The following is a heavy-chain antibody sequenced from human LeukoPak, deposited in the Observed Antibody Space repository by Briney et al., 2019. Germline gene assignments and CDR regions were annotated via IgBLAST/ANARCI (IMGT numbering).Heavy chain of an antibody. D-gene: IGHD3-10*01. J-gene: IGHJ4*02. CDR1: GFRLDNYW. CDR2: INEDGSKI. CDR3: ARWSHVSGRWFLDN. Sequence: GGSLRLSCEASGFRLDNYWMTWVRQAPGKELEWVADINEDGSKIYSLDSVKGRFTISRDNAKNSLSLQLNTLRAEDTAVYYCARWSHVSGRWFLDNWGRGTLVSVSS. V-gene: IGHV3-7*05.